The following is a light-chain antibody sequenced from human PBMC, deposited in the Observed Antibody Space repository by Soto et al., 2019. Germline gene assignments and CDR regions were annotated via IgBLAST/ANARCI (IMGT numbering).Light chain of an antibody. CDR3: QHTYRTPYT. Sequence: DIQMTQSPSSLSASVGDRVTITCRASQTISTYLNWYQQIPGKAPKLLMYAASTLQSGVTSRFSGSGFGTDFTLTISSLQPEDFATYYCQHTYRTPYTFGQGTKLEIK. CDR2: AAS. J-gene: IGKJ2*01. V-gene: IGKV1-39*01. CDR1: QTISTY.